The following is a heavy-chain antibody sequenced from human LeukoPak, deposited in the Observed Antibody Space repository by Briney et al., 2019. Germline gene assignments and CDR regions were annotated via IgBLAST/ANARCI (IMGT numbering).Heavy chain of an antibody. V-gene: IGHV1-18*01. Sequence: GASVKVSCKASGYTFTSYGISWVRQAPGQGLEWMGWISAYNGNTNYAQKLQGRVTMTTDTSTSTAYMELRSLRSDDTAVYYCARVLAGSGYYFSGDYYYGMGVWGQGTTVTVSS. J-gene: IGHJ6*02. CDR1: GYTFTSYG. CDR2: ISAYNGNT. CDR3: ARVLAGSGYYFSGDYYYGMGV. D-gene: IGHD3-22*01.